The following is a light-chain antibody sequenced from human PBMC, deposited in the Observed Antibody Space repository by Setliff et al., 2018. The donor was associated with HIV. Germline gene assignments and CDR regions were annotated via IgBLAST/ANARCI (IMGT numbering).Light chain of an antibody. V-gene: IGLV2-23*02. CDR1: SSDIGGFNF. J-gene: IGLJ1*01. Sequence: QSALTQPASVSGSPGQSITISCTGTSSDIGGFNFVSWYLQHPDKAPKLMIYGVNNRPSGVSNRFSGSKSGNMASLTISGLQAEDEADYYCCSYAGSSTYYVFGSGTKVTVL. CDR3: CSYAGSSTYYV. CDR2: GVN.